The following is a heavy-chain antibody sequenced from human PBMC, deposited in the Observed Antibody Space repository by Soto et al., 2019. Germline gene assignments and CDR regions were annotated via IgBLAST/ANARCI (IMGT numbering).Heavy chain of an antibody. CDR2: IIPIFGTA. D-gene: IGHD2-2*01. J-gene: IGHJ5*02. CDR1: GGSFSSYA. CDR3: ARRYQLLPSPLDP. V-gene: IGHV1-69*06. Sequence: SVKVSCKASGGSFSSYAISWVRQAPGQGLEWMGGIIPIFGTANYAQKFQGRVTITADKSTSTAYMELSSLRSEDTAVYYCARRYQLLPSPLDPWGQGTLVTVSS.